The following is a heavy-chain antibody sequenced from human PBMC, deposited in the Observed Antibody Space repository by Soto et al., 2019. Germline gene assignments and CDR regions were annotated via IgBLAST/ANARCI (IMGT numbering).Heavy chain of an antibody. CDR3: ARVTTLFGVVIESFDY. Sequence: SETLSLTCTVSGGSISRGGYFWSWIRQRPGKGLEWIGHIYYTGSTFYSPSLKSRVVISRDTSKNQFFLKLSSVTVADTAVYYCARVTTLFGVVIESFDYWGQGALVTSPQ. D-gene: IGHD3-3*01. CDR1: GGSISRGGYF. V-gene: IGHV4-31*03. CDR2: IYYTGST. J-gene: IGHJ4*02.